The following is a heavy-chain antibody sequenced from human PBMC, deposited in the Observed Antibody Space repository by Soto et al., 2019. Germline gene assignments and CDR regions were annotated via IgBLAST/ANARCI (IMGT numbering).Heavy chain of an antibody. Sequence: SVKVSCKASGGTFSSYAISWVRQAPGQGLEWMGGIIPIFGTANYAQKFQGRVTITADESTSTAYMELSSLRSEDTAVYYCASQLSQIYYYYGMDVWGQGTTVTVSS. CDR2: IIPIFGTA. CDR1: GGTFSSYA. J-gene: IGHJ6*02. D-gene: IGHD5-18*01. CDR3: ASQLSQIYYYYGMDV. V-gene: IGHV1-69*13.